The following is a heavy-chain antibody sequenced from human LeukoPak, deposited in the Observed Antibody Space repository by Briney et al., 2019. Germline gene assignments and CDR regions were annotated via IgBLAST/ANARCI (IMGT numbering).Heavy chain of an antibody. D-gene: IGHD5-12*01. CDR3: ARGGGYSGYDYDY. CDR2: ISYDGSNK. V-gene: IGHV3-30-3*01. J-gene: IGHJ4*02. Sequence: GRFLRLSCAASGFTFSSYAMHWVRQAPGRGLEWVAVISYDGSNKYYADSVKGRFTISRDNSKNTLYLQMNSLRAEDTAVYYCARGGGYSGYDYDYWGQGTLVTVSS. CDR1: GFTFSSYA.